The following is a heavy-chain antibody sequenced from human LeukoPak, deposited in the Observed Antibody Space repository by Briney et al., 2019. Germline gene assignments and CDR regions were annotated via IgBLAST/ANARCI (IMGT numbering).Heavy chain of an antibody. J-gene: IGHJ6*03. V-gene: IGHV3-48*03. CDR2: ISSIAGTI. Sequence: PGGSLRLSCSGSGFTFSTYEMNWVRQAPGKGLDWVSSISSIAGTIYYADSVKGRFTISSDNAKNSLYLQMNSLRAEDTAVYYCATDTAMAKYYYYYYMDVWGKGTTVTVSS. D-gene: IGHD5-18*01. CDR3: ATDTAMAKYYYYYYMDV. CDR1: GFTFSTYE.